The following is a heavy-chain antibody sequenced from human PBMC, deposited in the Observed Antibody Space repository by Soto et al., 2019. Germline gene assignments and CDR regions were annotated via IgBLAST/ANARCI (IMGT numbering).Heavy chain of an antibody. J-gene: IGHJ4*02. Sequence: PSETLSLTCTVSGGSISSYYWSWIRQPPGKGLEWIGYIYYSGSTNYNPSLKSRVTISVDTSKNQFSLKLSSVTAADTAVYYCARGEGATTPTYYFDYWGQGTLVTVSS. CDR3: ARGEGATTPTYYFDY. D-gene: IGHD1-26*01. CDR1: GGSISSYY. CDR2: IYYSGST. V-gene: IGHV4-59*12.